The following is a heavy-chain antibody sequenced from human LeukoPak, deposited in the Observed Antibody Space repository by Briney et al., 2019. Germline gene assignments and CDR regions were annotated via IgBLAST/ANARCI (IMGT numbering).Heavy chain of an antibody. CDR2: IGGSGAYT. V-gene: IGHV3-23*01. CDR3: ARDRGGENCGGDCYSAFDP. CDR1: GFSFSNYA. D-gene: IGHD2-21*02. J-gene: IGHJ5*02. Sequence: GGSLRLSCAASGFSFSNYAMNWVRQTPGRGLEWVAAIGGSGAYTNHADSAQGRLTISRDNSKNTLYLQMNNLRVEDTALYYCARDRGGENCGGDCYSAFDPWGQGTLVTVSS.